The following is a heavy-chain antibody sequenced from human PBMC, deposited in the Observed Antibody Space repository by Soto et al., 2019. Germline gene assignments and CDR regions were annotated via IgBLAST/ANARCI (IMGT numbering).Heavy chain of an antibody. D-gene: IGHD3-16*01. J-gene: IGHJ4*02. Sequence: QVQLVQSGAEVKKPGSSVKVSCKASGGTFSIYTITWVRQAPGQGLEWMGRLIPILGLANYAQKFRGRVTITADKSTTTAYMELRSLRSEDTAMYYCARFKLGEDYWGQGTLVTVSS. CDR1: GGTFSIYT. CDR3: ARFKLGEDY. V-gene: IGHV1-69*02. CDR2: LIPILGLA.